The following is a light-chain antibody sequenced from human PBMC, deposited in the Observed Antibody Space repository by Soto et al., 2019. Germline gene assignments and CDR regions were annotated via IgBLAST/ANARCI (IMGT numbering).Light chain of an antibody. CDR3: QQYGSSPPYT. V-gene: IGKV3-20*01. CDR1: QSVTNKY. Sequence: EVVLTQSPGTLSLSPGERATLSCRASQSVTNKYLAWYQQKPGQAPRLLIFGSSDRATGIPDRFSGSGSGTDVTLTIIRLEPEDFAVSYCQQYGSSPPYTFGQGTKLEI. J-gene: IGKJ2*01. CDR2: GSS.